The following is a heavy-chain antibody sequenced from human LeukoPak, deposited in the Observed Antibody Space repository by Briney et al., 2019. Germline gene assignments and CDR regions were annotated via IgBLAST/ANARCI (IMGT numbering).Heavy chain of an antibody. CDR3: ARARDGHINNWFDP. CDR1: GGSISGYY. V-gene: IGHV4-59*01. Sequence: PSETLSLTCTVSGGSISGYYWSWIRQPPGKGLDWIGYIYYSGSTNYNPSLKSRVTISVDTSKNQFSLKMSSVTAADTAVYYCARARDGHINNWFDPWGQGTLVTVSS. CDR2: IYYSGST. D-gene: IGHD5-24*01. J-gene: IGHJ5*02.